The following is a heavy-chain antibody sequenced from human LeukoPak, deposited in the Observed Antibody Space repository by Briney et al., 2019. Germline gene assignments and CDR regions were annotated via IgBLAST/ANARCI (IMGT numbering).Heavy chain of an antibody. V-gene: IGHV4-34*01. D-gene: IGHD5-18*01. CDR3: ARGSSGYSYG. Sequence: PSETLSLTCAVYGGSFNDYFWSWIRQPTGKGLEWIGEINHSGSTNYNPSLKSRVTVSVDTSKNQFSLKLSSVTAADTAVYYCARGSSGYSYGWGQGTLVTVSS. CDR1: GGSFNDYF. CDR2: INHSGST. J-gene: IGHJ4*02.